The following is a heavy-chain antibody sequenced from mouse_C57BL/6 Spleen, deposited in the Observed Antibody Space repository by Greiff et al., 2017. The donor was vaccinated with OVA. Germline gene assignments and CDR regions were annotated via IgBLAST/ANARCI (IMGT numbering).Heavy chain of an antibody. V-gene: IGHV1-61*01. J-gene: IGHJ3*01. CDR3: ARSLVYDGYPWFAY. CDR1: GYTFTSYW. CDR2: IYPSDSET. D-gene: IGHD2-3*01. Sequence: QVQLQQPGAELVRPGSSVKLSCKASGYTFTSYWLDWVQQRPGQGLEWIGNIYPSDSETHYNQKFKDKATLTVDKSSSTAYMQLSSLTSEDSAVYYCARSLVYDGYPWFAYWGQGTLVTVSA.